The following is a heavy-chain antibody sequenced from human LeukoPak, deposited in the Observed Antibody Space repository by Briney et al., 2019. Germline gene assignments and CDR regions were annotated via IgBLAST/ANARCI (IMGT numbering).Heavy chain of an antibody. Sequence: PGGSLRLSCAASGFTFSSYSMNWVRQAPEKGVEWVSSISSSSSYIYYADSVKGRFTISRDNAKNSLYLQMNSLRAEDTAVYYCATIPETTLDYWGQGTLVTVSS. V-gene: IGHV3-21*01. CDR3: ATIPETTLDY. D-gene: IGHD1-7*01. J-gene: IGHJ4*02. CDR2: ISSSSSYI. CDR1: GFTFSSYS.